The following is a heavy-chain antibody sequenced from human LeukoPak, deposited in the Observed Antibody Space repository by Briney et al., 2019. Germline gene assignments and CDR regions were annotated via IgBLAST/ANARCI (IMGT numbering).Heavy chain of an antibody. CDR1: GGSFSGYY. CDR2: INHSGST. Sequence: SETLSLTCAVYGGSFSGYYWNWIRQPPGKGLEWIGEINHSGSTNYNPSLKSRVTISVDTSKNQFSLKLSSVTAADTAVYYCARGSPRITVIVVVIKSGAGWFDPWGQGTLVTVSS. D-gene: IGHD3-22*01. V-gene: IGHV4-34*01. CDR3: ARGSPRITVIVVVIKSGAGWFDP. J-gene: IGHJ5*02.